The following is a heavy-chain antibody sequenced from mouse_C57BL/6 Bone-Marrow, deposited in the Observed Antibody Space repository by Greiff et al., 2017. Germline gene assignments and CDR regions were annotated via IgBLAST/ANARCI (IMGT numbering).Heavy chain of an antibody. D-gene: IGHD1-1*01. CDR1: GYTFTSYT. J-gene: IGHJ1*03. V-gene: IGHV1-4*01. Sequence: VQLQQSGAELARPGASVKMSCKASGYTFTSYTMHWVKQRPGQGLEWIGYINPSSGYTKYNQKFKDKATLTADKSSSTAYMRLGSLTSEDSAVYYCARGPNLLRRPVWDCWYFDVWGTGTTVTVSS. CDR3: ARGPNLLRRPVWDCWYFDV. CDR2: INPSSGYT.